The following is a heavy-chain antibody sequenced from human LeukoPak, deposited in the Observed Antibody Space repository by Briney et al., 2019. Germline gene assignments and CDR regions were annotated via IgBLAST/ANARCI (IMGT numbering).Heavy chain of an antibody. V-gene: IGHV4-39*01. Sequence: KASETLSLTCTVSGGSISSSSYYWGWTRQPPGKGLEWIGSIYYSGSTYYNPSLKSRVTISVDTSKNQFSLKLSSVTAADTAVYYCARRKGGFYDPFDYWGQGTLVTVSS. D-gene: IGHD3-3*01. J-gene: IGHJ4*02. CDR1: GGSISSSSYY. CDR2: IYYSGST. CDR3: ARRKGGFYDPFDY.